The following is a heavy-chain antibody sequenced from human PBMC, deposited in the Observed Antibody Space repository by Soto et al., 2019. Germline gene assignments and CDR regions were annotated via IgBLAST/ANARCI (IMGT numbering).Heavy chain of an antibody. D-gene: IGHD2-21*01. Sequence: ASLTISLTCGVAGDSSTDYEGGWIRQPPGRGLEWIGYVSETGRTNNLNPSLRPRVTMSRDKSNNQFSLRLRSVTAADTAVYYCSTVPPGIVISLLPIPTWGHGTFVTVSS. CDR3: STVPPGIVISLLPIPT. CDR1: GDSSTDYE. CDR2: VSETGRT. J-gene: IGHJ5*01. V-gene: IGHV4-59*12.